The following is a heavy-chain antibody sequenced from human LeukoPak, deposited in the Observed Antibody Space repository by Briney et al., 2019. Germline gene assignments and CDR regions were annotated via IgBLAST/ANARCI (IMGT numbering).Heavy chain of an antibody. CDR3: ARQQLEWATIRNVGYYQYYYMDV. Sequence: ASVKVSCKASGYTFTSYYMHWVRQAPGQGLEWMGIINPSGGSTSYAQKFQGRVTMTTDTPTTTAYMELRSLRSDDTAVYYCARQQLEWATIRNVGYYQYYYMDVWGKGTTVTVSS. J-gene: IGHJ6*03. CDR1: GYTFTSYY. D-gene: IGHD1-1*01. V-gene: IGHV1-46*01. CDR2: INPSGGST.